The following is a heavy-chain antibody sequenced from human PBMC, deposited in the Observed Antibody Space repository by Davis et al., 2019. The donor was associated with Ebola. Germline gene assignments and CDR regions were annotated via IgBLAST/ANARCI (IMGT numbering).Heavy chain of an antibody. V-gene: IGHV5-51*01. J-gene: IGHJ3*02. CDR3: ASLRRTITGMDDGFDI. CDR1: EDSFTSYW. CDR2: IYTGDSDT. Sequence: GESLKISCKASEDSFTSYWIGWVRQMPGKGLEWMGIIYTGDSDTRCSPSFRGRVTISADKSTRTAYLQWGSLKASDTAMYYCASLRRTITGMDDGFDIWGQGTMVTVSS. D-gene: IGHD1-20*01.